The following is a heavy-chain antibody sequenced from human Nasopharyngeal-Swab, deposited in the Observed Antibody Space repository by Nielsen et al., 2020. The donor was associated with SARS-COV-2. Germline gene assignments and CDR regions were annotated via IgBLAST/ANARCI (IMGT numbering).Heavy chain of an antibody. V-gene: IGHV4-34*01. D-gene: IGHD4-17*01. CDR2: INHSGST. CDR3: ASSQMTTVTTRTRAWGY. Sequence: SETLSLTCAVYGGSFSGYYWSWIRQHPGKGLEWIGEINHSGSTNYNPSLKSRVTISVDTSKNQFSLKLSSVTAADTAVYYCASSQMTTVTTRTRAWGYWGQGTLVTVSS. J-gene: IGHJ4*02. CDR1: GGSFSGYY.